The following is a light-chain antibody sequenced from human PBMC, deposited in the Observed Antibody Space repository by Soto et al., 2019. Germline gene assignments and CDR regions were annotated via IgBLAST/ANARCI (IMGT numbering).Light chain of an antibody. CDR3: QHYNNWPPWT. Sequence: ESVLTQSPGTLSLSPGERATLSCRASQSVSSSYLAWYQQKPGQAPSLLMYGASNRATGIPDRFSGSGSGTEFTLTISTLQSEDFAIYYCQHYNNWPPWTFGQGTKVE. CDR1: QSVSSSY. V-gene: IGKV3D-15*01. J-gene: IGKJ1*01. CDR2: GAS.